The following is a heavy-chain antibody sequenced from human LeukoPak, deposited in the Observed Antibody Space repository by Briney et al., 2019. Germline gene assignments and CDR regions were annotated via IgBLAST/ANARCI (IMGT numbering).Heavy chain of an antibody. CDR1: GLTFSRYY. D-gene: IGHD6-25*01. CDR2: INPDGSEK. V-gene: IGHV3-7*03. Sequence: GGSLRLSCADSGLTFSRYYMTWVRQAPGKELEWVANINPDGSEKNYVDSVKGRFIISRDNAKNSLYLQMNTLRAEDTAVYFCARAGVYGSGRYWFDYWGQGTLVTVSS. CDR3: ARAGVYGSGRYWFDY. J-gene: IGHJ4*02.